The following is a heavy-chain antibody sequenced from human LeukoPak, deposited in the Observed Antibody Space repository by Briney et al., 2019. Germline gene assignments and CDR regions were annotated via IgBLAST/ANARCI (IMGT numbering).Heavy chain of an antibody. V-gene: IGHV4-30-2*01. D-gene: IGHD3-9*01. CDR3: ARTQLLRYFDWLSRVGAFDI. J-gene: IGHJ3*02. CDR2: IYHSGST. CDR1: GGSISSGGYS. Sequence: NPSETLSLTCAVSGGSISSGGYSWSWIRQPPGKGLEWIGYIYHSGSTYYNPSLKSRVTISVDRSKNQFSLKLSSVTAADTAVYNCARTQLLRYFDWLSRVGAFDIWGQGTMVTVSS.